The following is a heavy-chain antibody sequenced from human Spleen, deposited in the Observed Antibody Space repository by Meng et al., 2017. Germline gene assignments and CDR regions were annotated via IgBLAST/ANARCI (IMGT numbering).Heavy chain of an antibody. V-gene: IGHV1-2*02. Sequence: ASVKVSCKASGYTFTGYYMHWLRQAPGQGLEWMGWINPSSGGTKYAQKLQGRVTMTRETSISTAYMELSSLRSDDTAEYYCAGDWGGSGNWYDHWGQGTLVTVSS. CDR3: AGDWGGSGNWYDH. D-gene: IGHD3-16*01. J-gene: IGHJ5*02. CDR1: GYTFTGYY. CDR2: INPSSGGT.